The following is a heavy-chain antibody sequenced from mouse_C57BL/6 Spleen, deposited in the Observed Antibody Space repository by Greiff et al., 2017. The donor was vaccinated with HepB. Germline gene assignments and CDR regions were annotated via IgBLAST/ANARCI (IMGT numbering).Heavy chain of an antibody. CDR1: GYSITSGYY. CDR3: ARDHTTAAMDY. D-gene: IGHD1-2*01. V-gene: IGHV3-6*01. Sequence: DVQLQESGPGLVKPSQSLSLTCSVTGYSITSGYYWNWIRQFPGNKLEWMGYISYDGSNNYNPSLKNRISITRDTSKNQFFLKLNSVTTEDTATYYCARDHTTAAMDYWGQGTSVTVSS. J-gene: IGHJ4*01. CDR2: ISYDGSN.